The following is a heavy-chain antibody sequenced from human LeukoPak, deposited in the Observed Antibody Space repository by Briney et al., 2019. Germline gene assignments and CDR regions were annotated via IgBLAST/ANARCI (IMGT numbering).Heavy chain of an antibody. Sequence: GGSLRLSCVVSGLTFSSYSMSWVRQAPGKGLDWVSGISASGGDTWYPDSVKGRFTFSRDNSKNTLFLQMSSLRVEDTAMYYCAKDAAGPEYWGQGTLVTVSS. CDR3: AKDAAGPEY. J-gene: IGHJ4*02. CDR2: ISASGGDT. D-gene: IGHD6-13*01. CDR1: GLTFSSYS. V-gene: IGHV3-23*01.